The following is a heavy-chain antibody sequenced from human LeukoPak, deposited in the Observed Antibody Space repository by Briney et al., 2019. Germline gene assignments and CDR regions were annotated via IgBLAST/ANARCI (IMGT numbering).Heavy chain of an antibody. Sequence: GVSLRLSCIASGFTFSSHGFHWVRQAPGRGLEWVAVAWYDGSATYCADSVKGRCTVSRDDSKNTLYLQMNSLTVEDTAVYYCVRDSGTAADGSAFDYWGQGALVTVSS. J-gene: IGHJ4*02. CDR3: VRDSGTAADGSAFDY. CDR1: GFTFSSHG. CDR2: AWYDGSAT. V-gene: IGHV3-33*01. D-gene: IGHD6-13*01.